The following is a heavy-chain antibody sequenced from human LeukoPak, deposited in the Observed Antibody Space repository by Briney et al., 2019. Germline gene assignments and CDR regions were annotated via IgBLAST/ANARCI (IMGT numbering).Heavy chain of an antibody. CDR3: ARDTHYGSNY. V-gene: IGHV3-20*04. Sequence: GGSLRLSCAASGFTFDDYGVSWVRQAPGKGLEWVSGINWNGGSTDYADSVKGRFTISRDNAKKSLYLQMNSLRAEDTALYYCARDTHYGSNYWGQGTLVTVSS. J-gene: IGHJ4*02. CDR2: INWNGGST. CDR1: GFTFDDYG. D-gene: IGHD3-10*01.